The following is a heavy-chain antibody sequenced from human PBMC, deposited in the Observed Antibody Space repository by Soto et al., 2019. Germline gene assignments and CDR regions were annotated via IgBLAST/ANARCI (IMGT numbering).Heavy chain of an antibody. V-gene: IGHV3-66*01. Sequence: GGSLRLSCAASGFTVSSNYMSWVRQAPGKGLEWVSVIFSGGNTYYADSVKGRFTISRDNSKNTLYLQMNSVRAEDTAVYYCARDVRDSSGYTEYYFDYWGQGTLVTVSS. CDR2: IFSGGNT. CDR3: ARDVRDSSGYTEYYFDY. J-gene: IGHJ4*02. CDR1: GFTVSSNY. D-gene: IGHD3-22*01.